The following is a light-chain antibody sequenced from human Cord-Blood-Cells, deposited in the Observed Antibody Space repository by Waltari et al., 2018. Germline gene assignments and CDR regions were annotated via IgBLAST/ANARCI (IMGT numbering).Light chain of an antibody. CDR3: QQLNSYPLT. CDR1: QGISSY. Sequence: DIQLTQSQSLLYASVGDRVTITCRASQGISSYLAWYQQKPGKAPKLLIYAASTLQSGVPSRFSGSGSGTEFTLTISSLQPEDFATYYCQQLNSYPLTFGGGTKVEIK. CDR2: AAS. V-gene: IGKV1-9*01. J-gene: IGKJ4*01.